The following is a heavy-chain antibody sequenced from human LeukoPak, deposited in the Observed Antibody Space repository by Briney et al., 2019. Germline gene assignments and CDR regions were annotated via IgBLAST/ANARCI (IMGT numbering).Heavy chain of an antibody. CDR3: AKGRGYRDWIGY. J-gene: IGHJ4*02. Sequence: PGGSLRLSCAASGFTFSSYEMNWVRQAPGKGLEWVSYISSSGSTIYYADSVKGRFTISRDNSKNTLYLQMNSLRAEDTAVYYCAKGRGYRDWIGYWGQGTLVTVSS. CDR2: ISSSGSTI. V-gene: IGHV3-48*03. CDR1: GFTFSSYE. D-gene: IGHD5-12*01.